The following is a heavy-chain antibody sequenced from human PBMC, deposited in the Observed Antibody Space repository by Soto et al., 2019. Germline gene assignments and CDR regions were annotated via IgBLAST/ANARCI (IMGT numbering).Heavy chain of an antibody. CDR3: ARDSCSGGSCYYYGMDV. CDR2: ISAYNGNT. V-gene: IGHV1-18*01. CDR1: GYTFTSYG. D-gene: IGHD2-15*01. Sequence: QVQLVQSGAEVKKPGASVKVSCKASGYTFTSYGISWVRQAPGQGLEWMGWISAYNGNTNYAQKLQGRVTMTTDTSTSTAYMELRSLRSDDTAVYYCARDSCSGGSCYYYGMDVWGQGTTVTVSS. J-gene: IGHJ6*02.